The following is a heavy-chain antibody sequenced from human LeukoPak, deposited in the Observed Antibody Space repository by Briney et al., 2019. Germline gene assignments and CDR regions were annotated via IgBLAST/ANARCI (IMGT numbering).Heavy chain of an antibody. J-gene: IGHJ4*02. CDR3: AREQVDIAAAGSDY. Sequence: GGSLRLSCAASGFTFSSFWMHWVRQAPGKGLVWVSHINSDGSRISYADSVKGRFTISRDNAKNTLYVQMNSLRAEDTAVYYCAREQVDIAAAGSDYWGQGTLVTVSS. D-gene: IGHD6-13*01. CDR1: GFTFSSFW. V-gene: IGHV3-74*01. CDR2: INSDGSRI.